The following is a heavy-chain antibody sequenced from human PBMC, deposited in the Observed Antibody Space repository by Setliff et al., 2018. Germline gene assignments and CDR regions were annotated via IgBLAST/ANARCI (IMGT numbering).Heavy chain of an antibody. CDR2: IIPIFGNT. Sequence: GASVKVSCKASGGTFSSYAISWVRQAPGQGLEWMGGIIPIFGNTRYARKIQGRATMTTDTSTTKAYMELRSLRSDDTAVYYCARERATIVVEPDQAFFHHWGQGTLVTVSS. CDR3: ARERATIVVEPDQAFFHH. D-gene: IGHD2-15*01. CDR1: GGTFSSYA. V-gene: IGHV1-18*01. J-gene: IGHJ1*01.